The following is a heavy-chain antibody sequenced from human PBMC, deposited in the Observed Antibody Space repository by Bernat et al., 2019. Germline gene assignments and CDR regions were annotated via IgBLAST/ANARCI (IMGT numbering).Heavy chain of an antibody. CDR3: ARDNIGD. J-gene: IGHJ4*02. CDR1: GFTFSSYW. CDR2: MDSDGSST. V-gene: IGHV3-74*01. Sequence: EVQLVASGGGFVQPGGSLRLSCAASGFTFSSYWMLWVRQAPGKGLVWVSRMDSDGSSTSYAGAVKGRVTIARDNGKNALDLQMNGLGGEDTAVYYCARDNIGDWGQGTLVTVSA. D-gene: IGHD3-10*01.